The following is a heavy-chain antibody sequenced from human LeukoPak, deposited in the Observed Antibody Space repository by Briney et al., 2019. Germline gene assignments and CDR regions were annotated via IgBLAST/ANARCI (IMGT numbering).Heavy chain of an antibody. CDR2: VHYSGST. J-gene: IGHJ3*02. CDR3: ARSYCSDTCYAVGAFDI. Sequence: SQTLSLTCTVSGASISSSSHYWGWIRQPPGKGLEWMGSVHYSGSTYYNPTLKTRVTISVDLSQNQFSLRLSSVTAADTAAYSCARSYCSDTCYAVGAFDIWGQGTVVTVSS. V-gene: IGHV4-39*01. D-gene: IGHD2-15*01. CDR1: GASISSSSHY.